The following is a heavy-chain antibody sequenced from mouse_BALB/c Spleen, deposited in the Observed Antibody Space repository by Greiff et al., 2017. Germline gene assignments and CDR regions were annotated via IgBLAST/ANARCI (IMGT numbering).Heavy chain of an antibody. CDR1: GYSFTSYY. J-gene: IGHJ2*01. V-gene: IGHV1S135*01. CDR3: ARQDYYGSNYFDY. CDR2: IDPFNGGT. D-gene: IGHD1-1*01. Sequence: LVESGPELMKPGASVKISCKASGYSFTSYYMHWVKQSHGKSLEWIGYIDPFNGGTSYNQKFKGKATLTVDKSSSTAYMHLSSLTSEDSAVYYCARQDYYGSNYFDYWGQGTTLTVSS.